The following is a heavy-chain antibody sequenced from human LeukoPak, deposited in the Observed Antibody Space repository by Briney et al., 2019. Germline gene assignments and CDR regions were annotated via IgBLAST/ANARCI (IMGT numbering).Heavy chain of an antibody. D-gene: IGHD3/OR15-3a*01. CDR1: GGSISSYY. J-gene: IGHJ4*02. V-gene: IGHV4-59*01. Sequence: PSETLSLTCTVSGGSISSYYWSWIRQPPGKGLEWIGYNYYSGSTNYNPSLKSRVTISVDTSKNQFSLKLSSVTAADTAVYYCARRTGYYDGFDYWGQGTLVTVSS. CDR3: ARRTGYYDGFDY. CDR2: NYYSGST.